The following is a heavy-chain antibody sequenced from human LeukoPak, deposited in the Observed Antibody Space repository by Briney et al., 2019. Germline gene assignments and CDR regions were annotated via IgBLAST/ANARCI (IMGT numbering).Heavy chain of an antibody. D-gene: IGHD3-10*01. CDR2: ILPIFGTA. J-gene: IGHJ4*02. Sequence: SVKVSCKASGGTFSGYAISWVRRAPGQGLEWMGGILPIFGTANYAQKFQGRVTITADESTSTAYMELSSLRSEDTAVYYCARTYYYGSGRYPFDYWGQATLVTASS. CDR3: ARTYYYGSGRYPFDY. CDR1: GGTFSGYA. V-gene: IGHV1-69*13.